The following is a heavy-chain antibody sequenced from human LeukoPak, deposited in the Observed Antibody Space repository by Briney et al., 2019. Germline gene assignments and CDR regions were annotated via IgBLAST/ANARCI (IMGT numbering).Heavy chain of an antibody. CDR1: GFTFSSYA. J-gene: IGHJ4*02. CDR3: AKPHHYGDYVGYFDY. V-gene: IGHV3-23*01. CDR2: ISGSGSST. D-gene: IGHD4-17*01. Sequence: GGSLRLSCAASGFTFSSYAMSWVRQAPGKGLEWVSAISGSGSSTYYADSVKGRFTISRDNSKNTLYLQMNSLRAEDTAVYYCAKPHHYGDYVGYFDYWGQGTLVTVSS.